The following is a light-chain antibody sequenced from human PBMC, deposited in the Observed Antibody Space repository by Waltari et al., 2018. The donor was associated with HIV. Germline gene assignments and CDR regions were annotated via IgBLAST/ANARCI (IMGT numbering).Light chain of an antibody. CDR3: QAWDSSAVV. CDR1: DLGHRY. Sequence: SFELTQPPSVSVSPGQTAGITCSGNDLGHRYVSWYQQKPGQSPVLVTYQDTKRPSGIPERFSGSSSGNTATLTISGAQAVDEADYYCQAWDSSAVVFGGGTKLTVL. CDR2: QDT. V-gene: IGLV3-1*01. J-gene: IGLJ3*02.